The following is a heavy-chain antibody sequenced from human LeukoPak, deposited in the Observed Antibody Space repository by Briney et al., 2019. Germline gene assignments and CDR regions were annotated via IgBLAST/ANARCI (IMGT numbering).Heavy chain of an antibody. CDR2: ISSSSSYI. CDR3: ASCYHDSSGNFDY. CDR1: GFTFSSYS. V-gene: IGHV3-21*01. Sequence: GGSLRLSCAASGFTFSSYSMNWVRQAPGKGLEWVSSISSSSSYIYYADSVKGRFTISRDNAKNSLYLQMNSLRAEDTAVYYCASCYHDSSGNFDYWGQGTLVTVSS. D-gene: IGHD3-22*01. J-gene: IGHJ4*02.